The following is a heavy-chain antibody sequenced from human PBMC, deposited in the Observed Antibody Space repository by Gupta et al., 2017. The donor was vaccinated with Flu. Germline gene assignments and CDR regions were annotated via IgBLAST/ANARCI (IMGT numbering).Heavy chain of an antibody. Sequence: VSGGSISGSRYYWGWIRQPPGKGLEWIASMFYSGSTYYNPSLKSRVTISVDTSKNRLSLNLNSVTVADTAVYFCARAFCGGDCYSTFGDWG. CDR3: ARAFCGGDCYSTFGD. V-gene: IGHV4-39*02. D-gene: IGHD2-21*01. J-gene: IGHJ4*01. CDR2: MFYSGST. CDR1: GGSISGSRYY.